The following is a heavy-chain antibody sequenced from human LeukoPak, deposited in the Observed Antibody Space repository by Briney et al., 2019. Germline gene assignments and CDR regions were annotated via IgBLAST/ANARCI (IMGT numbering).Heavy chain of an antibody. J-gene: IGHJ4*02. D-gene: IGHD6-13*01. V-gene: IGHV3-23*01. CDR3: AKDWDIAAGGTFDY. CDR1: GFTFSSYA. CDR2: VSGGDDNT. Sequence: PGRSLRLSCAASGFTFSSYAMSWVRQAPGKGLEWVSAVSGGDDNTYYADSVRGRFTISRDNSKNTLYLQMNSLRAEDTAVYSCAKDWDIAAGGTFDYWGQGTLVTVSS.